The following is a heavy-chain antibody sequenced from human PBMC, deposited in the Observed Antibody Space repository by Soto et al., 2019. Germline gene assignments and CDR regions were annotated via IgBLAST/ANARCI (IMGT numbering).Heavy chain of an antibody. D-gene: IGHD4-17*01. CDR3: ARRGSEVTTGGGALDM. J-gene: IGHJ3*02. CDR1: RFRFSDYT. V-gene: IGHV3-21*01. CDR2: ISIISTYI. Sequence: EVELVESGEGLVKPGGSLRLSCLASRFRFSDYTMTWVRQAPGKGLEWVSSISIISTYIYYGDSVKGRFTISRDNARNPLYLQMNSMRVEDTAVYYCARRGSEVTTGGGALDMWGQGTMVTVSS.